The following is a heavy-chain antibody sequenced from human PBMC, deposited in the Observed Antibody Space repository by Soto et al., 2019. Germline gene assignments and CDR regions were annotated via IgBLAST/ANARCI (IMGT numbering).Heavy chain of an antibody. Sequence: SETLSLTCAVSGGSISSGGYSWSWIRQPPGKGLEWIGYIYHSGSTYYNPSLKSRVTISVDTSKNQFSLKLSSVTAADTAVYYCARGLRYFDWLLTYWGQGTLVTVSS. D-gene: IGHD3-9*01. CDR3: ARGLRYFDWLLTY. CDR1: GGSISSGGYS. J-gene: IGHJ4*02. CDR2: IYHSGST. V-gene: IGHV4-30-2*01.